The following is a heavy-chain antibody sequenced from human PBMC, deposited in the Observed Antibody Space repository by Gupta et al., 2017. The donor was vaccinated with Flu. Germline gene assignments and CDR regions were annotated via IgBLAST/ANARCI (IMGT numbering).Heavy chain of an antibody. Sequence: QVQLVPSGAEVKKPGASVKVSCKASGYTFNSYGLSRVRQAPGQGLEWMGWISAYNGNTNYAQKLQGRVTMTTDTSTSTAYMELRSLRSDDTAVFYCARAGPGYYDSSAYPYWGQGTLVTVSS. CDR1: GYTFNSYG. CDR3: ARAGPGYYDSSAYPY. D-gene: IGHD3-22*01. CDR2: ISAYNGNT. J-gene: IGHJ4*02. V-gene: IGHV1-18*01.